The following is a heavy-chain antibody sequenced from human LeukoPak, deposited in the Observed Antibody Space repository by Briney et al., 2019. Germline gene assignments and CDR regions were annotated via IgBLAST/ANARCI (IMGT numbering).Heavy chain of an antibody. D-gene: IGHD3-10*01. J-gene: IGHJ4*02. Sequence: GGSLRLSCAASGFTFSSYAMSWVRQAPGKGLEWVSAISGSGGSTYYADSVKGRFTMSRDNSKNTLHLQMNSLRAADTAVYYCAKLWFGEPAHFDYWGQGTLVTVSA. CDR1: GFTFSSYA. CDR2: ISGSGGST. V-gene: IGHV3-23*01. CDR3: AKLWFGEPAHFDY.